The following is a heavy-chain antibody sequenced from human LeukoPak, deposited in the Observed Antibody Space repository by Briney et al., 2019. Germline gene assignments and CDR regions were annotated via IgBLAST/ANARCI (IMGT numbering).Heavy chain of an antibody. CDR3: ARESTSCYDP. Sequence: GESLKISCKGSGYTFTSYGISWVRQAPGQGLEWMGWISAYNGNTNYAQKLQGRVTMTTDTSTSTAYMELRSLRSDDTAVYYCARESTSCYDPWGQGTLVTVSS. CDR1: GYTFTSYG. V-gene: IGHV1-18*01. D-gene: IGHD2-2*01. CDR2: ISAYNGNT. J-gene: IGHJ5*02.